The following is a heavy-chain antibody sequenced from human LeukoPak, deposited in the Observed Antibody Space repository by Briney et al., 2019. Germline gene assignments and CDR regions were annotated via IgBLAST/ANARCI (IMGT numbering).Heavy chain of an antibody. CDR1: GSSISSYY. J-gene: IGHJ4*02. Sequence: SETLSLTCTVSGSSISSYYWSWIRQPPGKGLEWIGYIYYSGSTNYNPSLKSRVTISVDTSKNQFSLKLSSVTAAHTAVYYCAKKGGTAIVGYWGQGTLVTVSS. V-gene: IGHV4-59*01. CDR3: AKKGGTAIVGY. CDR2: IYYSGST. D-gene: IGHD5-18*01.